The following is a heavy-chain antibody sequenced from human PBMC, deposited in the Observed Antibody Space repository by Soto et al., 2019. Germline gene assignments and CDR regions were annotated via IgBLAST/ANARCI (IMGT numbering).Heavy chain of an antibody. Sequence: ASVKVSCKASGYTFTSYSMHWVRQAPGQGLEWMGIINPSGGSTSYAQKFQGRVTMTRDTSTSTVYMELSSLRSEDTAVYYCARAGPIVVVPAASGWFDPWGQGTLVTVSS. CDR3: ARAGPIVVVPAASGWFDP. J-gene: IGHJ5*01. D-gene: IGHD2-2*01. CDR1: GYTFTSYS. V-gene: IGHV1-46*01. CDR2: INPSGGST.